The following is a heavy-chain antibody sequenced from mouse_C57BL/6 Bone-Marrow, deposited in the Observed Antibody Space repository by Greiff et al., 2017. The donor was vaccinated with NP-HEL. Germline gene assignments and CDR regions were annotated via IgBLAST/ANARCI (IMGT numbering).Heavy chain of an antibody. CDR1: GYTFTSYW. CDR3: AREIYDGYYCAMDY. CDR2: IYPGSGST. Sequence: QVQLQQPGAELVKPGASVKMSCKASGYTFTSYWITWVKQRPGQGLEWIGDIYPGSGSTNYNEKFKSKATLTVDTSSSTAYMQRSSLTSEDSAVYYCAREIYDGYYCAMDYWGQGTSVTVSS. J-gene: IGHJ4*01. V-gene: IGHV1-55*01. D-gene: IGHD2-3*01.